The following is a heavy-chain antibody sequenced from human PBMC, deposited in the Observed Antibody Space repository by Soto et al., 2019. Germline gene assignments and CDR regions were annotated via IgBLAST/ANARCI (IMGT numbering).Heavy chain of an antibody. D-gene: IGHD3-10*01. CDR2: ISRAGGTK. Sequence: QVQLVESGGGVVQPGRSLRLSCAVSGFTVSTYGMHWVRQAPGKGLEWVAVISRAGGTKYYADSVKGRFTMSRDNSRNTLFLEMKSLRGDEMAVYYCTGEVASGYWGQGTLVSVSS. CDR3: TGEVASGY. V-gene: IGHV3-30*03. J-gene: IGHJ4*02. CDR1: GFTVSTYG.